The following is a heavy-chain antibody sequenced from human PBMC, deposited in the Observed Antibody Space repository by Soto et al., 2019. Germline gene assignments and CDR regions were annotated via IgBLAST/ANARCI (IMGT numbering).Heavy chain of an antibody. J-gene: IGHJ5*02. Sequence: QVQLQESGPGLVKPSQTLSLTCTVSGGSISSGGYYWSWIRQHPEKGLEWIGYIYYSGSTYYNPSLKSRVTMSLDTSENHFSRNLSSVTAADTAMYYCAREPGEGYGAGSFRWFDPWGQGTLVTVSS. CDR3: AREPGEGYGAGSFRWFDP. V-gene: IGHV4-31*03. D-gene: IGHD3-10*01. CDR1: GGSISSGGYY. CDR2: IYYSGST.